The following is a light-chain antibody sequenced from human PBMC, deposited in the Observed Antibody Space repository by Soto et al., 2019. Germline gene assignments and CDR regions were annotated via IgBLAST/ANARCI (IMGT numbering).Light chain of an antibody. J-gene: IGKJ1*01. CDR1: QSVSSN. V-gene: IGKV3-15*01. CDR3: QQYYNWRPR. Sequence: EIVMTQSPATLSVSPGERATLSCRASQSVSSNLAWYQRKPGQAPRLLIYGASTRATGIPARFSGSGSGTEFTLTISSLQSEDFAVYYCQQYYNWRPRFGQGTKVEIK. CDR2: GAS.